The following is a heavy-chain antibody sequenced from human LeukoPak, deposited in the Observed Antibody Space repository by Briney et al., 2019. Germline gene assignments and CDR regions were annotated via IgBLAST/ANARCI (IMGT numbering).Heavy chain of an antibody. CDR2: FDLEDGET. CDR3: ATDVLRYFDWLPTGDQWNYYYYGMDV. V-gene: IGHV1-24*01. CDR1: GYTLTELS. D-gene: IGHD3-9*01. Sequence: ASVKVSCKVSGYTLTELSMHWVRQAPGKGLEWMGGFDLEDGETIYAQKFQGRVTMTEDTSTDTAYMELSSLRSEDTAVYYCATDVLRYFDWLPTGDQWNYYYYGMDVWGQGTTVTVSS. J-gene: IGHJ6*02.